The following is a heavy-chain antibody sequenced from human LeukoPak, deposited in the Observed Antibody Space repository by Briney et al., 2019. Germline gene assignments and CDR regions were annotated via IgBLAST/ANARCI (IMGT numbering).Heavy chain of an antibody. CDR2: ISGSGGST. D-gene: IGHD4-17*01. V-gene: IGHV3-23*01. J-gene: IGHJ5*02. CDR1: GFTFSSYA. CDR3: AKPLGDYGDYGSRPGDNWFDP. Sequence: PGGSLRLSCAASGFTFSSYAMSWVRQAPGKGLEWVSAISGSGGSTYYADSVKGRFTISRDNSKNTLYLQMNSLRAEDTAVYYCAKPLGDYGDYGSRPGDNWFDPWGQGTLVTVSS.